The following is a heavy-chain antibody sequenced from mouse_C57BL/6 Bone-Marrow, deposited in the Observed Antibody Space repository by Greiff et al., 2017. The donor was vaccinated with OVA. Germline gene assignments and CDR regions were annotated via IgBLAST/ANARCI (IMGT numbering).Heavy chain of an antibody. CDR3: TTNYGSTWFAY. Sequence: EVHLVESGAELVRPGASVKLSCTASGFNIKDDYMHWVKQRPEQGLEWIGWIDPENGDTEYASKFQGKATITADTSSNTAYLQLSSLTSEDTAVYYCTTNYGSTWFAYWGQGTLVTVSA. CDR1: GFNIKDDY. V-gene: IGHV14-4*01. D-gene: IGHD1-1*01. CDR2: IDPENGDT. J-gene: IGHJ3*01.